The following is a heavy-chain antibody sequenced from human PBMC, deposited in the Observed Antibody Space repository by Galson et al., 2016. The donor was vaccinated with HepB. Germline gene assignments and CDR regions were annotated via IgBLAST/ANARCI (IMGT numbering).Heavy chain of an antibody. V-gene: IGHV3-33*01. CDR1: GYTFTNYG. J-gene: IGHJ6*02. CDR3: ARAPYCGSASCYEYFYDGLDV. CDR2: IWYDGSTE. Sequence: SCKASGYTFTNYGMHWVRQSPGKGLEWVALIWYDGSTEYYTDSVKGRFTISRDNARNTLHLQMSSLRVEDTAVYYCARAPYCGSASCYEYFYDGLDVWGQGTSVIVSS. D-gene: IGHD2-2*01.